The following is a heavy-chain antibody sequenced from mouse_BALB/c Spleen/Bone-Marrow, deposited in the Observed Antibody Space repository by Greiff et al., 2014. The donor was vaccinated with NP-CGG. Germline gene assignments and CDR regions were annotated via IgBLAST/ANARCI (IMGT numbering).Heavy chain of an antibody. CDR3: ARQGYHRYDGRGFDY. Sequence: DVMLVESGGGLVKPGGSLKLSCAASGFTFSSYAMSWVRQTPEKRLEWVATISSGGSYTYYPDSVKGRFTISRDNAKNTLYLQMSSLRSGDTAMYYCARQGYHRYDGRGFDYWGQGTTLTVSS. J-gene: IGHJ2*01. CDR1: GFTFSSYA. D-gene: IGHD2-14*01. CDR2: ISSGGSYT. V-gene: IGHV5-9-1*01.